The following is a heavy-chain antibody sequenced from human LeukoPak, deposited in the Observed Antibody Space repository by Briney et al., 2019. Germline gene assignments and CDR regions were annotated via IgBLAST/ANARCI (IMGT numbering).Heavy chain of an antibody. CDR2: INTNTGNP. V-gene: IGHV7-4-1*02. Sequence: ASVKVSCKASGYTFTSYAMNWVRQAPGQGLEWMGWINTNTGNPTYAQGFTGRFAFSLDTSVSTAYLQISSLKAEDTAVYYCARALDYGDYYYYGMDVWGQGTTVTVSS. D-gene: IGHD4-17*01. CDR1: GYTFTSYA. J-gene: IGHJ6*02. CDR3: ARALDYGDYYYYGMDV.